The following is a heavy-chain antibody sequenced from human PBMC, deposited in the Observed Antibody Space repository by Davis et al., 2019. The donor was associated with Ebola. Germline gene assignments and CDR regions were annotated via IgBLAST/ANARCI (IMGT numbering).Heavy chain of an antibody. J-gene: IGHJ4*02. D-gene: IGHD6-19*01. V-gene: IGHV3-9*01. CDR2: ISWNSDRE. CDR3: ARGISSGYHPLHFDY. Sequence: SLKISCAASGFTFSSYWMHWVRQAPGKGLEWVAGISWNSDREGYADSVKGRFTISRDNAKNSLYLQINSLRLEDTGLYYCARGISSGYHPLHFDYWGQGTLVTVSS. CDR1: GFTFSSYW.